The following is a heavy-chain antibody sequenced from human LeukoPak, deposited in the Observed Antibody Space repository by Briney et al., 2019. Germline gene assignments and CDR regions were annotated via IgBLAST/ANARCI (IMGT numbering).Heavy chain of an antibody. J-gene: IGHJ5*02. Sequence: SQTLSLTCAISGDSVSSNSAAWNWIRQSPSRGLEWLGGTYYRSKWYNDYAVSVKSRITINPDTSKNQFSLQLNSVTPEDTAVYYCARGPPNLRYFDWSPPDNWFDPWGQRTLVTVSS. V-gene: IGHV6-1*01. D-gene: IGHD3-9*01. CDR1: GDSVSSNSAA. CDR3: ARGPPNLRYFDWSPPDNWFDP. CDR2: TYYRSKWYN.